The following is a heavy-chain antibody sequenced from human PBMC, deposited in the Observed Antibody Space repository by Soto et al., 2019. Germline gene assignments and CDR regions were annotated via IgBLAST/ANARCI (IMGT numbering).Heavy chain of an antibody. CDR1: GFSLSTSGVG. CDR2: IYWDDGK. V-gene: IGHV2-5*02. Sequence: QITLKESGPPLVQRTQTLTLTCTFSGFSLSTSGVGVGWFRQPPGKALEWLALIYWDDGKRYSPSLKSRLTSANDTSKNQVVHTMPNNDHEHTATYYCAHRPAYSRNCYVNRFDPRSQGPLLTDSP. CDR3: AHRPAYSRNCYVNRFDP. D-gene: IGHD2-15*01. J-gene: IGHJ5*02.